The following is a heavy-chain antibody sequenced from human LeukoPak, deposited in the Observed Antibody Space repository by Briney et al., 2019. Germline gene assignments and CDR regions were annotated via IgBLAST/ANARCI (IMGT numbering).Heavy chain of an antibody. CDR2: IEGDGSST. J-gene: IGHJ4*02. CDR3: ARDPSAFAGYFDF. CDR1: GFTFSSYG. D-gene: IGHD3-10*01. Sequence: GRSLRLSCAASGFTFSSYGMHWVRQAPGKGLVWVSRIEGDGSSTTYADYVKGRFTISRDNAKNTLYLQMNSLRAEDTAVYFCARDPSAFAGYFDFWGQGTLVTASS. V-gene: IGHV3-74*01.